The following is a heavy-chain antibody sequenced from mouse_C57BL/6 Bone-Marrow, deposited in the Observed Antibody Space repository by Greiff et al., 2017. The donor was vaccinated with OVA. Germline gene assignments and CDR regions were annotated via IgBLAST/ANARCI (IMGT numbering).Heavy chain of an antibody. Sequence: EVKLMESGPELVKPGASVKIPCKASGYTFTDYNMDWVKQSHGKSLEWIGDINPNNGGTIYNQKFKGKATLTVDKSSSTAYMELRSLTSEDTAVYYCARSTTRYSKWAFAYWGQGTLVTVSA. CDR1: GYTFTDYN. V-gene: IGHV1-18*01. CDR2: INPNNGGT. CDR3: ARSTTRYSKWAFAY. D-gene: IGHD2-13*01. J-gene: IGHJ3*01.